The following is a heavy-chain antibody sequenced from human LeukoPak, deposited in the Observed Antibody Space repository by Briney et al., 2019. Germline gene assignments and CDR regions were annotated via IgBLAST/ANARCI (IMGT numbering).Heavy chain of an antibody. V-gene: IGHV1-69*13. Sequence: SVKVSCKASGGTFSSYAISWVRRAPGQGLEWMGGIIPIFGTANYAQKFQGRVTITADESTSTAYMELSSLRSEDTAVYYCARATRSSSYHHYNKYDYMDVWGKGTTVTVSS. CDR3: ARATRSSSYHHYNKYDYMDV. D-gene: IGHD2-15*01. J-gene: IGHJ6*03. CDR2: IIPIFGTA. CDR1: GGTFSSYA.